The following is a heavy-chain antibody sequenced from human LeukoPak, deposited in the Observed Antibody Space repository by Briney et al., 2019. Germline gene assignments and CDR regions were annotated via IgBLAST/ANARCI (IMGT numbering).Heavy chain of an antibody. CDR2: MYTSGST. CDR3: ARDRDSTSSRFDY. D-gene: IGHD6-6*01. J-gene: IGHJ4*02. V-gene: IGHV4-4*07. Sequence: SETLSPTCTVSGGSISSYYWSWIRQPAGKGPEWIGRMYTSGSTHYNPSLKSRVTISVDKSKNQFSLKLSSVTAADTAVYYCARDRDSTSSRFDYWGQGTLVTVSS. CDR1: GGSISSYY.